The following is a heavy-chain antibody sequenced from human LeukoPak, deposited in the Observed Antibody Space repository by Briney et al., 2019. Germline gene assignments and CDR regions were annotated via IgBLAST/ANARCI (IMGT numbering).Heavy chain of an antibody. D-gene: IGHD3-22*01. CDR2: ISGSGGST. CDR1: GFTFSSYA. Sequence: PGGSLRLSCAASGFTFSSYAMSWVRQAPGKGLEWVSAISGSGGSTYYADSVKGRFTISRDNSKNTLYLQMNSLRAEDTAVYYCAIKSFYDSSGTCDYWGQGTLVTVSS. V-gene: IGHV3-23*01. J-gene: IGHJ4*02. CDR3: AIKSFYDSSGTCDY.